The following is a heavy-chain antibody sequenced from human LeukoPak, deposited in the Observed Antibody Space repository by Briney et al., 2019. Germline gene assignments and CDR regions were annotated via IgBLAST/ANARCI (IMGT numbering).Heavy chain of an antibody. CDR1: GFTFSSYE. CDR2: ISSSGSTT. J-gene: IGHJ3*02. Sequence: GGSLRLSCAASGFTFSSYEMNRVRQAPGKGLEWVSYISSSGSTTYYADSVKGRFTISRDNSKNTLYLQMNSLRAEDTAVYYCAKDQDARIAVAKTPRDAFDIWGQGTMVTVSS. D-gene: IGHD6-19*01. CDR3: AKDQDARIAVAKTPRDAFDI. V-gene: IGHV3-48*03.